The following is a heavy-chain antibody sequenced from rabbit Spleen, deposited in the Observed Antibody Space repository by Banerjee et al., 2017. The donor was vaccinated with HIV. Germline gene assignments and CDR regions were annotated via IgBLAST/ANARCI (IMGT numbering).Heavy chain of an antibody. Sequence: QSLEESGGDLVKPGASLTLTCTASGVSFSSSSYMCWVRQDPGKGLEWIACIDAGSSGFTYFATWAKGRFTCSKTSSTTVTLQMTRLTAADTATYFCARDTSSSFSSYGMDLWGPGTLVTVS. CDR1: GVSFSSSSY. D-gene: IGHD1-1*01. CDR3: ARDTSSSFSSYGMDL. V-gene: IGHV1S40*01. J-gene: IGHJ6*01. CDR2: IDAGSSGFT.